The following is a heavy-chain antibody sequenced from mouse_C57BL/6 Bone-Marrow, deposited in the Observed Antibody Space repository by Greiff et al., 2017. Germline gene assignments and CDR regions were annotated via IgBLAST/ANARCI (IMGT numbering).Heavy chain of an antibody. CDR3: ARQCGNYWDFDV. CDR1: GFTFSDYG. J-gene: IGHJ1*03. Sequence: EVKLMESGGGLVKPGGSLKLSCAASGFTFSDYGMHWVRQAPAKGLEWVAYISSGSSTLCYADPVKGRFTISRDNAKNTLFLQMTSLRSEDTAMYYCARQCGNYWDFDVWGTGTTGTVSS. D-gene: IGHD2-10*02. V-gene: IGHV5-17*01. CDR2: ISSGSSTL.